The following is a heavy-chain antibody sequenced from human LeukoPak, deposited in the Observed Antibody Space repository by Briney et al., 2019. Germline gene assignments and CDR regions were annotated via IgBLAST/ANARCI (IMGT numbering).Heavy chain of an antibody. CDR3: ARDRPYGGRGDFDY. CDR2: IHNDGST. D-gene: IGHD4-23*01. J-gene: IGHJ4*02. V-gene: IGHV3-66*01. CDR1: GFSVSSNY. Sequence: GESLRLSCAACGFSVSSNYMNWVRQAPGKGLEWVSVIHNDGSTYYAESVKGRFTISRDNSKNTLYLQMNSLRVEDTALYYCARDRPYGGRGDFDYWGQGTLVTVSS.